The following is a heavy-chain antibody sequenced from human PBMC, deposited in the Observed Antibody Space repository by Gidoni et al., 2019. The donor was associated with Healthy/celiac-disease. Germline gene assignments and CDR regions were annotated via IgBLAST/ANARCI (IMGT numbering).Heavy chain of an antibody. CDR2: INPNSGGT. V-gene: IGHV1-2*04. CDR3: ARGDIVVVPAAPKRYYYYGMDV. J-gene: IGHJ6*02. CDR1: GYTFTGYY. Sequence: QVQLVQSGAEVKKPGASVKVSCKASGYTFTGYYMHWVRQAPGQGLEWMGWINPNSGGTNYAQKFQGWVTMTRDTSISTAYMELSRLRSDDTAVYYCARGDIVVVPAAPKRYYYYGMDVWGQGTTVTVSS. D-gene: IGHD2-2*01.